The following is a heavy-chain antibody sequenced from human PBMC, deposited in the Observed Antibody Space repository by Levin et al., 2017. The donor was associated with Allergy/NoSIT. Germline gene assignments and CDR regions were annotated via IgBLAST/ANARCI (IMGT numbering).Heavy chain of an antibody. CDR3: ARFFSSYHSGGYYQPNYFDY. CDR2: ISRSGST. J-gene: IGHJ4*02. D-gene: IGHD3-22*01. CDR1: GDSTNNYF. V-gene: IGHV4-59*08. Sequence: PSETLSLTCTVSGDSTNNYFWSWIRQPPGKGLEWIGYISRSGSTRDNPSLRSRLSISVDTSKNHFSLKLNSVTATDTAVYYCARFFSSYHSGGYYQPNYFDYWGQGTLVTVSS.